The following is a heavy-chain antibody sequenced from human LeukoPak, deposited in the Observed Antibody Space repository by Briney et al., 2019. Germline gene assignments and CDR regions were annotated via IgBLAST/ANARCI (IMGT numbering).Heavy chain of an antibody. CDR2: IASDGSST. Sequence: GGSLRLSCAASGFTFSSYWMNWVRQAPGKGLVWVSRIASDGSSTTYADSVKGRFSISRDNAKNTLYLQMNSLRVEDTAVYYCARGRPHGNDFWGQGTLVTVSS. CDR1: GFTFSSYW. V-gene: IGHV3-74*01. D-gene: IGHD4-23*01. J-gene: IGHJ4*02. CDR3: ARGRPHGNDF.